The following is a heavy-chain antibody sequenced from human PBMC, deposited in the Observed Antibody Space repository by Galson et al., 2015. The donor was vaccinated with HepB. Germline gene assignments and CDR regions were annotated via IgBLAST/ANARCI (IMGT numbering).Heavy chain of an antibody. V-gene: IGHV6-1*01. CDR3: ATIYSTDWDASNAFDN. Sequence: CAISGDSVSSNSGSWHWIRQSPSRGLEWLGRTYYRSGWYDDYALSMKSRITIKPDTSKNQFSLQLNSVTPEDTAMYYCATIYSTDWDASNAFDNWGQGTMVTVSS. CDR2: TYYRSGWYD. CDR1: GDSVSSNSGS. D-gene: IGHD6-19*01. J-gene: IGHJ3*02.